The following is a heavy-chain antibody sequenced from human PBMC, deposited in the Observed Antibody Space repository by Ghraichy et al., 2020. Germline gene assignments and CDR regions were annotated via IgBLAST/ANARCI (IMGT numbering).Heavy chain of an antibody. Sequence: SQTLSLTCTVSGGSISSTTYCWGWIRQPPGKGLEWIGSMYYSGSTYYNPSLKSRITISVDTFKNQFSLRLSSVTAADTAVYYCAGYYGGGDYFHYWGQGTLVTVSS. CDR3: AGYYGGGDYFHY. V-gene: IGHV4-39*01. D-gene: IGHD2-21*01. CDR1: GGSISSTTYC. CDR2: MYYSGST. J-gene: IGHJ4*02.